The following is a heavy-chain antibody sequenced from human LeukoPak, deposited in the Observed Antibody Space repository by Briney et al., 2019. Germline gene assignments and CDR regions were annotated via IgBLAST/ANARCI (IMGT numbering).Heavy chain of an antibody. CDR3: AKHLNNENYY. Sequence: GGSLRLSCAASGFTFSVYWMSWVRQAPGKGLEWVAFIRSDGSEKYYTDSVKGRFTISRDDSKTTLYLQLNSLRAEDTAVYYCAKHLNNENYYAGQGTLVTVSS. J-gene: IGHJ4*02. CDR2: IRSDGSEK. CDR1: GFTFSVYW. D-gene: IGHD2-8*01. V-gene: IGHV3-30*02.